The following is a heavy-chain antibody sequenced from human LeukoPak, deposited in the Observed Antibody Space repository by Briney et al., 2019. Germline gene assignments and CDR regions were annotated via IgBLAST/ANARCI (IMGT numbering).Heavy chain of an antibody. CDR2: IYYSGST. Sequence: SETLSLTCTVSGGSISSYYWSWIRQPPGKGLEWIGYIYYSGSTNYNPSLKSRVTISVDTSKNQFSLKLSSVTAADTAVYYCARTPLRYFDWLSGYYYYYYMDVWGKGTTVTVSS. CDR3: ARTPLRYFDWLSGYYYYYYMDV. CDR1: GGSISSYY. V-gene: IGHV4-59*01. J-gene: IGHJ6*03. D-gene: IGHD3-9*01.